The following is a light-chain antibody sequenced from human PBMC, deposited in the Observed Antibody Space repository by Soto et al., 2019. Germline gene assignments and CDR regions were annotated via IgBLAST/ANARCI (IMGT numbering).Light chain of an antibody. CDR2: GDN. V-gene: IGLV1-40*01. CDR3: QSYDSSLSHVV. CDR1: SSNSGSYYD. Sequence: QSVLTQPPSVSGAPGQRVAIPCTGSSSNSGSYYDVHWYQQLPGTVPKLLIYGDNNRPSGVPDRFSGSKSGTSASLAITGLQAEDEADYYCQSYDSSLSHVVFGGGPKLTVL. J-gene: IGLJ2*01.